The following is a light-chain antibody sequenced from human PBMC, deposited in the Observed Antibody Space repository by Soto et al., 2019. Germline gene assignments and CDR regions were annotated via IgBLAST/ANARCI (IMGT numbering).Light chain of an antibody. CDR1: QSVGDSY. CDR2: GAS. CDR3: QQYGSSPLT. V-gene: IGKV3-20*01. J-gene: IGKJ5*01. Sequence: IVLTQSPGSLSLSPGDRATLPCRASQSVGDSYLAWYQQKPGQAPRLLIYGASSRATGIPDRFSGSGSGTDFTLTISRLEPEDFAVYYCQQYGSSPLTFGQGTRLEIK.